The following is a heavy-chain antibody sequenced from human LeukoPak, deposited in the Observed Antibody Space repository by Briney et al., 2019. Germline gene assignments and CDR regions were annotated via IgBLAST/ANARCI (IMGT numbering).Heavy chain of an antibody. J-gene: IGHJ4*02. D-gene: IGHD2-15*01. V-gene: IGHV4-34*01. CDR1: GGSFSGYY. Sequence: PSETLSLTCAVYGGSFSGYYWIWIRQPPGKGLEWIGEINHSGSTNYNPSLKSRVTISVDTSTKQFSLKLSSVTAEDTALYYCAKEGTDSCHSHESYWGQGTLVTVSS. CDR2: INHSGST. CDR3: AKEGTDSCHSHESY.